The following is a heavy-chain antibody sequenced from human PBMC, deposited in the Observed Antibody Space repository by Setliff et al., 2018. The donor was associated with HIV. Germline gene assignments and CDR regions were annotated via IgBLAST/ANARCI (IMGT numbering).Heavy chain of an antibody. Sequence: PGGSLRLSCAVSGLTFTNYAMHWVRQAPGKGLESVSFISYDGGSKYYADSVKGRFTISRDNSKNTLYLQMNGLRVEDTAIYYCARAWAMQQLVPAYWGQGTLVTVSS. D-gene: IGHD6-6*01. J-gene: IGHJ4*02. V-gene: IGHV3-30*12. CDR3: ARAWAMQQLVPAY. CDR2: ISYDGGSK. CDR1: GLTFTNYA.